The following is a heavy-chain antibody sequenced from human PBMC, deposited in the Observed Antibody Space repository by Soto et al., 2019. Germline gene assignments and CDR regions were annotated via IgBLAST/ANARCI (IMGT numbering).Heavy chain of an antibody. V-gene: IGHV6-1*01. CDR2: TYYRSKWYN. Sequence: SQTLSLTCAISGDSVSSNHATWDWIRQSPSRGLEWLGRTYYRSKWYNDYAVSVKSRITINPDTSKNQFSLQLNSVTPEDTAVYYCASTSGSPLYYYYYGMDVWGQGTTVTVSS. J-gene: IGHJ6*02. D-gene: IGHD1-26*01. CDR1: GDSVSSNHAT. CDR3: ASTSGSPLYYYYYGMDV.